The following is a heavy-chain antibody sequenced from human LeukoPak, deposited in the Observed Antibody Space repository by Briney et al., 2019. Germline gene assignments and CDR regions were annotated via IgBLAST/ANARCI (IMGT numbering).Heavy chain of an antibody. V-gene: IGHV4-38-2*02. Sequence: SETLSLTCTVSGYSISSGYYWGWIRQPPGKGLEWIGSIYHSGSTYYNPSLKSRVTISVDTSKNQFSLKLSSVTAADTAVYYCARVQNYAFDYWGQGTLVTVSS. CDR1: GYSISSGYY. D-gene: IGHD1-7*01. CDR3: ARVQNYAFDY. J-gene: IGHJ4*02. CDR2: IYHSGST.